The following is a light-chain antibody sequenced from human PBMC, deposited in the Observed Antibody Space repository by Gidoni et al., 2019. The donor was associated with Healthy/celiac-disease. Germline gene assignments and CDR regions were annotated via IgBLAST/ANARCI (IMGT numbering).Light chain of an antibody. CDR1: QSVSSY. CDR3: QQGDT. J-gene: IGKJ5*01. CDR2: DAS. V-gene: IGKV3-11*01. Sequence: EIVLTQSPATLSLSPGERATLSCRASQSVSSYLAWYQQKPGQAPRLRIYDASNRATGIPARFSGSGSGTDFTLTISSLEPEDFAVYYCQQGDTFGQGTRLEIK.